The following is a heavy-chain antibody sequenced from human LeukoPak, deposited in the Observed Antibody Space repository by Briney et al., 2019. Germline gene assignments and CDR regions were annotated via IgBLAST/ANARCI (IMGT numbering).Heavy chain of an antibody. D-gene: IGHD5-18*01. CDR2: INPGDSDT. V-gene: IGHV5-51*01. J-gene: IGHJ4*02. Sequence: GESLKISCKGSGYSFTSYWIGWVRQIPGKRLELMGIINPGDSDTRYSPTFQGQVTISADKSISTAYLQWSSLKASDTAMYYCARHGGRGYRFDYDYWGQGILVTVSS. CDR1: GYSFTSYW. CDR3: ARHGGRGYRFDYDY.